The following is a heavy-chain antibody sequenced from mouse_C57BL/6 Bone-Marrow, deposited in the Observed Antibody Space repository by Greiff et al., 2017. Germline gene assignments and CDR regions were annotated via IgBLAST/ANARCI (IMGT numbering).Heavy chain of an antibody. CDR1: GYTFTSYW. J-gene: IGHJ4*01. CDR2: IPPNSGST. Sequence: QVQLQQPGAELVKPGASVKLSCKASGYTFTSYWMHWVKQRPGQGLEWIGMIPPNSGSTNYNEKFKSKATLTVDKSSSTAYMQLSSLPSEDSAVYYCASLLLQGMDYWGQRTSVTGAS. V-gene: IGHV1-64*01. D-gene: IGHD1-1*01. CDR3: ASLLLQGMDY.